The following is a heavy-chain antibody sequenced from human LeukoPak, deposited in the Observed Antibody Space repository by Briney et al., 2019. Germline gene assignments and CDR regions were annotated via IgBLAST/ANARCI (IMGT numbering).Heavy chain of an antibody. CDR3: ARDPRGYYDFWSGYSGSNWFDP. V-gene: IGHV3-30*02. D-gene: IGHD3-3*01. CDR2: IWYDGSNK. CDR1: GFTFSSYG. Sequence: GGSLRLSCAASGFTFSSYGMHWVRQAPGKGLEWVALIWYDGSNKYYADSVKGRFTISRDNSKNTPYLQMNSLRAEDTAVYYCARDPRGYYDFWSGYSGSNWFDPWGQGTLVTVSS. J-gene: IGHJ5*02.